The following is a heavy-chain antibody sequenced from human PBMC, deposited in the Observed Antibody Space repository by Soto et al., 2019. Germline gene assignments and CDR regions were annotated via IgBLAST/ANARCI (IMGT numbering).Heavy chain of an antibody. CDR3: ATLPPRIVVMTLPFPS. Sequence: TSETLSLTCTVSGGSISGYHWGWMRQPPGKGLEWIAFIHYTGTTKSNPSLSSRLTISVDTSTNQLSLKLSSVTAADTAVYYCATLPPRIVVMTLPFPSWGQGTLVTV. D-gene: IGHD2-21*02. CDR1: GGSISGYH. V-gene: IGHV4-59*01. J-gene: IGHJ4*02. CDR2: IHYTGTT.